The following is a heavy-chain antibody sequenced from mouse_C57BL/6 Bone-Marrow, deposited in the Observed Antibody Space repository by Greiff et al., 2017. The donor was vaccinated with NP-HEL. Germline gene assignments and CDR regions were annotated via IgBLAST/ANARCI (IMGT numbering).Heavy chain of an antibody. D-gene: IGHD2-3*01. Sequence: QVQLQQSGAELVRPGTSVKMSCKASGYTFTNYWIGWAKQRPGHGLEWIGDIYPGGGYTNYNEKFKGKATLTADKSSSTAYMQFSSLTSEDSAVYYCARWGGWLLPYYYAMDYWGQGTSVTVSS. CDR3: ARWGGWLLPYYYAMDY. CDR1: GYTFTNYW. V-gene: IGHV1-63*01. CDR2: IYPGGGYT. J-gene: IGHJ4*01.